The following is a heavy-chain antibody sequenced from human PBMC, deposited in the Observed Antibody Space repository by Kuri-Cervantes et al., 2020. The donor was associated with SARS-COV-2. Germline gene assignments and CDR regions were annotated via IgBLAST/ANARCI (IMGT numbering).Heavy chain of an antibody. CDR3: AKGDVLRYFDWLAGNYYYYGMDV. CDR2: ISGDGGST. CDR1: GFTFDDYA. V-gene: IGHV3-43*02. D-gene: IGHD3-9*01. J-gene: IGHJ6*02. Sequence: LSLTCAASGFTFDDYAMHWVRQAPGKGLEWVSLISGDGGSTYYADSVKGRFTISRDNSKNSLYLQMNSLRTEDTALYYCAKGDVLRYFDWLAGNYYYYGMDVCGQGIT.